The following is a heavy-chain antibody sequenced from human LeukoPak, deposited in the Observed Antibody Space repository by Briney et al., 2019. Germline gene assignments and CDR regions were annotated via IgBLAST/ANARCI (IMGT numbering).Heavy chain of an antibody. CDR1: GFTFSTYG. CDR2: ISYDGSNK. J-gene: IGHJ4*02. CDR3: APPTGVALYDSSGY. D-gene: IGHD3-22*01. Sequence: GGSLRLSCAASGFTFSTYGMHWVRQAPGKGLEWVAVISYDGSNKYYADSVKGRFTISRDNSKNTLYLQMNGLRAEDTAIYYCAPPTGVALYDSSGYWGQGTLVTVSS. V-gene: IGHV3-30*03.